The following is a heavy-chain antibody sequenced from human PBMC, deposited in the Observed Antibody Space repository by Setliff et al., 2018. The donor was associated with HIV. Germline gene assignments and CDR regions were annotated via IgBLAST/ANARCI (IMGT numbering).Heavy chain of an antibody. J-gene: IGHJ3*01. D-gene: IGHD2-8*02. CDR1: GSSISSNSY. CDR3: ARDTGVNVAPDGRGYHTFDF. CDR2: IYHRGGT. V-gene: IGHV4-38-2*02. Sequence: SETLSLTCSVSGSSISSNSYWWAWIRQPPGKGLEYIGTIYHRGGTFNNPSLKSRVVMSVDTSENQVSLKLTSVTAADTATYYCARDTGVNVAPDGRGYHTFDFWGRGTMVTVSS.